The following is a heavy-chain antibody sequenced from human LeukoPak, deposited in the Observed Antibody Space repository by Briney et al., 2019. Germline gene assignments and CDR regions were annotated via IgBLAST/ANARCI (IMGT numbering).Heavy chain of an antibody. CDR3: TRDYSSSSGRAFDI. J-gene: IGHJ3*02. Sequence: QPGGSLRLSCAASGFTFTTYSMNWVRQAPGKGLEWVSYITTTSSTMYYVDSVKGRFTISRDNAKNSLYLQMNSLRAEDTAVYYCTRDYSSSSGRAFDIWGQGTMVTVSS. CDR2: ITTTSSTM. CDR1: GFTFTTYS. V-gene: IGHV3-48*01. D-gene: IGHD6-6*01.